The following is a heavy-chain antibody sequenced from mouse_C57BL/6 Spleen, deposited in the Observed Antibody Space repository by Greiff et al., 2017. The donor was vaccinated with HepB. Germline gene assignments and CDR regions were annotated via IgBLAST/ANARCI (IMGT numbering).Heavy chain of an antibody. J-gene: IGHJ4*01. CDR3: AYYGSSYDAMDY. CDR2: IYPGDGDT. V-gene: IGHV1-82*01. CDR1: GYSFSSSW. Sequence: VQLQQSGPELVKPGASVKISCKASGYSFSSSWMNWVKQRPGKGLEWIGRIYPGDGDTNYNGKFKGKATLTTDKSSSTAYMQLSSLTSEDSAVYFCAYYGSSYDAMDYWGQGTSVTVSS. D-gene: IGHD1-1*01.